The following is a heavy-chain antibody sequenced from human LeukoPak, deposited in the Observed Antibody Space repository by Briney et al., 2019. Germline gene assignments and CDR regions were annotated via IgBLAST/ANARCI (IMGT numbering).Heavy chain of an antibody. CDR2: ISQNGDS. V-gene: IGHV4-30-2*06. J-gene: IGHJ4*02. CDR1: GGSISSGGYS. D-gene: IGHD3-22*01. Sequence: PSQTLSLTCAVSGGSISSGGYSWSWIRQSPGKGLEWIAEISQNGDSNYNMSLKGRVTISLDKSKNQVSLKLNSVTAADTAVYYCARVSADYYDSSGWYWGQGTLVTVSS. CDR3: ARVSADYYDSSGWY.